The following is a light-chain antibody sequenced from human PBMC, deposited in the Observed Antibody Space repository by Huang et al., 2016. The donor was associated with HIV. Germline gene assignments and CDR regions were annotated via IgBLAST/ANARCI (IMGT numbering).Light chain of an antibody. J-gene: IGKJ2*01. Sequence: EIVMTQSPLSLPVTPGQPASISCKSSQNVLYSDGHTLLDWYLHEPGQSPQMVVFLGSNRGPGGSDRLRGSGSGTDFTLEISRVEAEDVGVYYCMQGLQAPPTFGQGTKLEI. CDR3: MQGLQAPPT. CDR2: LGS. CDR1: QNVLYSDGHTL. V-gene: IGKV2-28*01.